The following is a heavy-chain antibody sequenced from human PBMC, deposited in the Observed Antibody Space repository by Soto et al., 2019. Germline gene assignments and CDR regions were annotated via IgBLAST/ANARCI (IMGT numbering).Heavy chain of an antibody. V-gene: IGHV4-61*01. Sequence: SETLSLTCTVSGGSVSSGSYYWSWIRQPPGKGLEWIGYIYYSGSTNYNPSLKSRVTISVDTSKNQFSLKLSSVTAADTAVYYCARGLTNDYGDYWFDPWGQGTLVTVSS. CDR1: GGSVSSGSYY. CDR3: ARGLTNDYGDYWFDP. D-gene: IGHD4-17*01. J-gene: IGHJ5*02. CDR2: IYYSGST.